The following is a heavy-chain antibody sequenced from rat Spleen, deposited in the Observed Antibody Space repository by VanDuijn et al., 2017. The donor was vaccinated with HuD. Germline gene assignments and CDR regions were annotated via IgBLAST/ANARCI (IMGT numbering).Heavy chain of an antibody. Sequence: EVQLVESGGGLVQPGRSLKLSCAASGFTFSDYNMAWVRQAPKKGLEWVATIYYDGSSTYYRDSVKGRFTISRDNAKSTLYLQMNSLRSEDTATYYCSRGGATRFDYWGQGVMVTVSS. CDR2: IYYDGSST. J-gene: IGHJ2*01. CDR1: GFTFSDYN. D-gene: IGHD1-11*01. CDR3: SRGGATRFDY. V-gene: IGHV5-7*01.